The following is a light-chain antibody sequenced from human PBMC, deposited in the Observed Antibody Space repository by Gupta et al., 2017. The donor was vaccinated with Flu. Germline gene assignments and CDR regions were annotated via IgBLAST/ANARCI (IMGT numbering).Light chain of an antibody. J-gene: IGKJ1*01. CDR1: QSVLYSSNNKNY. CDR3: QQYHSPPWT. CDR2: WAS. Sequence: DIVMTKTPDSVAVSLGERATINCKASQSVLYSSNNKNYLAWYQQKPGQPPKLLIYWASTRESGVPDRFSGSGSGTDFTLTISSLQAEDVAVYYCQQYHSPPWTFGQGTKVEIK. V-gene: IGKV4-1*01.